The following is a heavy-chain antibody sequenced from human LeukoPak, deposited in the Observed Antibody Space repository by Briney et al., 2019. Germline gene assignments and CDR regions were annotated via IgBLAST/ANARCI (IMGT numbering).Heavy chain of an antibody. Sequence: SQTLSLTCTVSGGSITIGSYYWSWIRQPAGKGLEWIGRIYTSGSTNYNPSLKSRVTISVDTSKNPFSLKLSSVTAADTAVYYCARGSSGWNFDYWGQGTLVTVSS. V-gene: IGHV4-61*02. CDR2: IYTSGST. J-gene: IGHJ4*02. CDR1: GGSITIGSYY. D-gene: IGHD6-19*01. CDR3: ARGSSGWNFDY.